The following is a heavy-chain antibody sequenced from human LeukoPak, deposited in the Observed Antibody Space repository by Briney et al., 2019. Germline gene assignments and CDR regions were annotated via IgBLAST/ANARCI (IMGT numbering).Heavy chain of an antibody. D-gene: IGHD1-26*01. V-gene: IGHV4-39*01. J-gene: IGHJ5*02. CDR1: GGSISSSSYY. CDR3: ASVKWELGS. CDR2: IYYSGST. Sequence: SETLSLTCTVSGGSISSSSYYWGWIRQPPGKGREGIVSIYYSGSTYYNPSLKSRVTISVDTSKNQFSLKLSSVTAADTAVYYCASVKWELGSWGQGTLVTVSS.